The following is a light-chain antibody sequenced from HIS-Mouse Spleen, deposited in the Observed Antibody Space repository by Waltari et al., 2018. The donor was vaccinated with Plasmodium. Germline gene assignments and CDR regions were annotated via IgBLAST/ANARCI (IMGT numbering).Light chain of an antibody. CDR1: SRDVVSYNL. Sequence: QSALTQPASVSGSPGQSITIPCTGTSRDVVSYNLVSSYQQHPGKAPKLMIYEGSKRPSGVSNRFSGSKSGNTASLTISGLQAEDEADYYCCSYAGSSTHVVFGGGTKLTVL. V-gene: IGLV2-23*01. CDR2: EGS. J-gene: IGLJ2*01. CDR3: CSYAGSSTHVV.